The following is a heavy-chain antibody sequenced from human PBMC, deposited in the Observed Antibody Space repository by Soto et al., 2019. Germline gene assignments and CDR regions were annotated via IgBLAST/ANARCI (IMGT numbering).Heavy chain of an antibody. CDR2: ISSSTRTI. CDR1: GFTFSSHS. V-gene: IGHV3-48*01. Sequence: EVQLVESGGCLVQPGGSLRLSCAASGFTFSSHSMNWVRRAPGKGLEWVSYISSSTRTIYYADSVKGRFTVSRDNAKNSLYLQMNSLRAEDTAVYYCARDDEMGYFDYWGQGTLVTVSS. CDR3: ARDDEMGYFDY. D-gene: IGHD3-16*01. J-gene: IGHJ4*02.